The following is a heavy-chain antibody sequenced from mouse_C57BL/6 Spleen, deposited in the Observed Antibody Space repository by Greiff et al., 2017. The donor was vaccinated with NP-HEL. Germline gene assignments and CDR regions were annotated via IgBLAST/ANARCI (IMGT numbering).Heavy chain of an antibody. Sequence: QVQLQQPGAELVKPGASVKLSCKASGYTFTSYWMQWVKQRPGQGLEWIGEIDPSDSYTNYNQKFKGKATLTVDTSSSTAYMQLSSLTSEDSAVYYCARTGPSGCFDYWGQGTTLTVSS. V-gene: IGHV1-50*01. D-gene: IGHD4-1*01. CDR2: IDPSDSYT. J-gene: IGHJ2*01. CDR3: ARTGPSGCFDY. CDR1: GYTFTSYW.